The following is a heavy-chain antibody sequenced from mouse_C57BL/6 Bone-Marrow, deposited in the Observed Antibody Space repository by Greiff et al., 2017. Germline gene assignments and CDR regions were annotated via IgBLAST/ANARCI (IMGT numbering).Heavy chain of an antibody. Sequence: VQLQQSGAELVKPGASVKISCKASGYAFTNYYMNWVKQRPGKGLEWIGEINPDDGATIYNAKFKGKATLTVDQSSSTAYMQLNSLTSEDSAVYYCAKRDGSYEGCFDYWGQGTTLTVSS. CDR2: INPDDGAT. J-gene: IGHJ2*01. CDR1: GYAFTNYY. D-gene: IGHD1-1*02. CDR3: AKRDGSYEGCFDY. V-gene: IGHV1-39*01.